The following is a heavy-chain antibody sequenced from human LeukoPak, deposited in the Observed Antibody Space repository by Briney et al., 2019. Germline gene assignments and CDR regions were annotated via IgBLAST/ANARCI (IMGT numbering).Heavy chain of an antibody. J-gene: IGHJ6*02. V-gene: IGHV3-30*18. CDR2: ISYDGSDK. D-gene: IGHD2-2*01. CDR3: AKDLRYCSGTSCYEASGMDV. Sequence: GGSLRLSCAASGFAFSSYGMHWVRQAPGKGLEWVAAISYDGSDKYYADSVKGRFTISKDNSKNTLSLQMNSLRAEDTAVFFCAKDLRYCSGTSCYEASGMDVWGQGTTVTVSS. CDR1: GFAFSSYG.